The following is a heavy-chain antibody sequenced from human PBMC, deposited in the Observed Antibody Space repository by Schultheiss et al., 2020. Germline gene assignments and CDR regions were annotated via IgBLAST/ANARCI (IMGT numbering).Heavy chain of an antibody. D-gene: IGHD3-3*01. V-gene: IGHV3-64D*06. CDR2: ISSNGGST. J-gene: IGHJ5*02. Sequence: GGSLRLSCSASGFTFSSYAMHWVRQAPGKGLEYVSAISSNGGSTYYADSVKGRFTISRDNSKNTLYLQMSSLRAEDTAVYYCARDLSTSVRFWEWLSPTFDPWGQGTLVTVSS. CDR1: GFTFSSYA. CDR3: ARDLSTSVRFWEWLSPTFDP.